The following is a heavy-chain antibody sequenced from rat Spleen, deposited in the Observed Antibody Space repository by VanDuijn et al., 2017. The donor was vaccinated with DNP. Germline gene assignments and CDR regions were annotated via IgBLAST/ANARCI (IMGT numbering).Heavy chain of an antibody. CDR2: ISYDGSRT. CDR3: AKNSGYYFDY. Sequence: EVQVVESGGGLVQPGRSMKLSCAASGFTFSNYYMAWVRQAPTKGLEWVATISYDGSRTYYRDSVKGRFTISRDNAKSSLYLQMNSLKSEDTATYYCAKNSGYYFDYWGQGVMVTVSS. CDR1: GFTFSNYY. J-gene: IGHJ2*01. V-gene: IGHV5-22*01. D-gene: IGHD4-3*01.